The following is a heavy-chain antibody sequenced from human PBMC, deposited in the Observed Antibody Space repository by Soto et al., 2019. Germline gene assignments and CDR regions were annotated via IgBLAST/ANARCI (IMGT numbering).Heavy chain of an antibody. V-gene: IGHV4-34*01. CDR3: ARVRYSNYYRWFDP. J-gene: IGHJ5*02. CDR2: INHSGST. CDR1: GGSFSGYY. D-gene: IGHD4-4*01. Sequence: KASETLSLTCAVYGGSFSGYYWSWIRQPPGKGLEWIGEINHSGSTNYNPSLKSRVTISVDTSKNQFSLKLSSVTAADTAVYYCARVRYSNYYRWFDPWGQGTLVTVSS.